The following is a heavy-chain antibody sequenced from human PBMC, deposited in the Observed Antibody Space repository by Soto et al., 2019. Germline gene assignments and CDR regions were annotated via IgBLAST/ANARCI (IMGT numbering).Heavy chain of an antibody. CDR3: ARSGEHRLDY. D-gene: IGHD3-10*01. CDR2: STHTGNT. V-gene: IGHV1-18*01. J-gene: IGHJ4*02. Sequence: ASVKVSCKTSGYTFSHYVINWVRQAPGQGLEWMGFSTHTGNTNYSQNFQGRAAMTTDTSTSTSYMGVRSLRHDDTAVYYCARSGEHRLDYWGQGTPVTVSS. CDR1: GYTFSHYV.